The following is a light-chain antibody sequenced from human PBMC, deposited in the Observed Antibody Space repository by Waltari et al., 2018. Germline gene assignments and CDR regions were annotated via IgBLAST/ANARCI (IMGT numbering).Light chain of an antibody. CDR3: CSHAGSSTL. V-gene: IGLV2-23*01. Sequence: QSALTQPASVSGSPGQSITISCTGTSSDVGSYNLVSWYQQHPGKAPKLMIYEGSKRPSGVSNRFSGSKSRNTASLTISGLQAEDEADYYCCSHAGSSTLFGGGTKLTVL. J-gene: IGLJ2*01. CDR1: SSDVGSYNL. CDR2: EGS.